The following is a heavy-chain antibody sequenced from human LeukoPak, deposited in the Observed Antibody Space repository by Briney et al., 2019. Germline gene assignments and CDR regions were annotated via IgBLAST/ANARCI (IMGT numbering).Heavy chain of an antibody. D-gene: IGHD2-2*01. CDR2: ISYDGSNK. CDR1: GFTFSSYA. Sequence: GGSLRLSCAASGFTFSSYAMHWVRQAPGKGLEWVAVISYDGSNKYYADSVKGRFTISRDNSKNTLYLQMNSLRAEDTAVYYCAKAGARRYCSSTSCYGYFDYWGQGTLVTVSS. V-gene: IGHV3-30*04. J-gene: IGHJ4*02. CDR3: AKAGARRYCSSTSCYGYFDY.